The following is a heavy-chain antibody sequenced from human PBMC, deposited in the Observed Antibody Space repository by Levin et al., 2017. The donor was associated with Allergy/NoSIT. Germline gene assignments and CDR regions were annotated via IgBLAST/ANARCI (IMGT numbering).Heavy chain of an antibody. Sequence: GESLKISCAASGFTFSSYSMNWVRQAPGKGLEWVSSISSSSTYIYYADSVKGRFTISRDNAKNSLYLQMNSLRAEDTAVYYCAREMYDFWSGYYQGGDYWGQGTLVTVSS. CDR2: ISSSSTYI. CDR1: GFTFSSYS. CDR3: AREMYDFWSGYYQGGDY. J-gene: IGHJ4*02. D-gene: IGHD3-3*01. V-gene: IGHV3-21*01.